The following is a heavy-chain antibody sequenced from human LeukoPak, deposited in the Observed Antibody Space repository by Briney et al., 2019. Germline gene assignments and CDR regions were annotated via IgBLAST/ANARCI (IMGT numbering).Heavy chain of an antibody. J-gene: IGHJ5*02. Sequence: RTGGSLRLSCTASGFTFSSYGMSWVRQAPGKGLEWVSGITWNGGSTGYVDSVKGRFTISRDNAKNSLYLQMNSLRAEDTALYYCARGIDDGDNWFDPWGQGTLVTVSS. CDR2: ITWNGGST. V-gene: IGHV3-20*04. D-gene: IGHD1-1*01. CDR3: ARGIDDGDNWFDP. CDR1: GFTFSSYG.